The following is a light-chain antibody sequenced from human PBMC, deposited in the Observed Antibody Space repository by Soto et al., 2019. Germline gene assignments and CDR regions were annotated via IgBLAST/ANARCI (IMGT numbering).Light chain of an antibody. CDR1: QTVSSSY. V-gene: IGKV3-15*01. Sequence: IVMTQSPATLSVSPGERATLSCRASQTVSSSYLAWYQQKPGQAPRLLIYSGSTRATGVPARFSGSGSGTEFTLTISSLQSDDFAVYYCQQYNNWPPITFGQGTRLEIK. CDR2: SGS. CDR3: QQYNNWPPIT. J-gene: IGKJ5*01.